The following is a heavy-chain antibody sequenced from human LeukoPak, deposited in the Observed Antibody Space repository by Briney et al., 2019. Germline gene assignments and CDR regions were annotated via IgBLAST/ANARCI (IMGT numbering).Heavy chain of an antibody. V-gene: IGHV1-24*01. D-gene: IGHD3-16*02. CDR3: PGFYDYVGENYRYDLDY. Sequence: ASVKDSCKVSGCTLTELSMYWVRQAPGKGLEWMGGFDPEDGETIYAQRFQGRVTMTEDTSTDTAYMELSSLRSEDTAIYYCPGFYDYVGENYRYDLDYWGQGTLVTVSS. J-gene: IGHJ4*02. CDR1: GCTLTELS. CDR2: FDPEDGET.